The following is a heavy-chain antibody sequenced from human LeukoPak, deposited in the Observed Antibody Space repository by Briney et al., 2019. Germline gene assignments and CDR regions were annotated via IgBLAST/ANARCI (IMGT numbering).Heavy chain of an antibody. D-gene: IGHD2-2*01. CDR1: GGSISSSSYY. CDR3: ARGTEARYCSSTSCRVYGMDV. J-gene: IGHJ6*02. V-gene: IGHV4-39*07. CDR2: IFYSGST. Sequence: PSETLSLTCTVSGGSISSSSYYWGWIRQPPGKGLAWIGNIFYSGSTNYNPSLKSRVTISVDTSKNQFSLKLSSVTAADTAVYYCARGTEARYCSSTSCRVYGMDVWGQGTTVTVSS.